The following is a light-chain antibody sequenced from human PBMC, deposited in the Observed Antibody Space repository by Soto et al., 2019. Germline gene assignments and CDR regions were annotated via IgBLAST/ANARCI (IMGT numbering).Light chain of an antibody. Sequence: DIQMTQSPSSLSASVGDRVTITCQASQDISNSLNWYQQKPGKAPKLLIYDASNLEAGVPSRFSGSGSGTDFTLTISSLQPEDFATYSCQQDYNYPLTFGGGTKVDIK. CDR3: QQDYNYPLT. CDR1: QDISNS. CDR2: DAS. J-gene: IGKJ4*01. V-gene: IGKV1-33*01.